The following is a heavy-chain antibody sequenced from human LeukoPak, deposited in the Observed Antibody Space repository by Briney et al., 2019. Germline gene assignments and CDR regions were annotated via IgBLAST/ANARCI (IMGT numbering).Heavy chain of an antibody. D-gene: IGHD2-2*01. CDR1: GYTFTSYY. Sequence: GASVKVSCKASGYTFTSYYMHWVRQAPGQGLEWMGIINPSGGSTSYAQKFQGRVTMTRDTSTSTVYMELSSLRSEDTAVYYCARVGVPAASSAWFDPWGQGTLVTVSS. CDR3: ARVGVPAASSAWFDP. V-gene: IGHV1-46*03. CDR2: INPSGGST. J-gene: IGHJ5*02.